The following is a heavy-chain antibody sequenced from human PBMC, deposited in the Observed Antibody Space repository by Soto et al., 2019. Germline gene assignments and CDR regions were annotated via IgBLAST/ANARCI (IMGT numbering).Heavy chain of an antibody. CDR1: GFTFSSYG. D-gene: IGHD1-1*01. CDR2: ISYDGSNK. CDR3: AKEGTGSWFDP. V-gene: IGHV3-30*18. Sequence: SLRLSCAASGFTFSSYGMHWVRQAPGKGLEWVAVISYDGSNKYYADSVKGRFTISRDNSKNTLYLQMNSLRAEDTAVYYCAKEGTGSWFDPWGQGTLVIVSS. J-gene: IGHJ5*02.